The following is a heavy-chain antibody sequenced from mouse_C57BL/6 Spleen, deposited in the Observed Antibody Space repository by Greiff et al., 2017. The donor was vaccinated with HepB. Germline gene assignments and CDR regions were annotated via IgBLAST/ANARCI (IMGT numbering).Heavy chain of an antibody. Sequence: QVQLQQSGPGLVAPSQSLSITCTVSGFSFTSYGVSWVRQPPGKGLEWLGVIWGDWSTNYHSALISRLSISKDNSKSQVFLKLNSLQTDDTATYYCAKTVITTVVGYFDVWGTGTTVTVSS. J-gene: IGHJ1*03. CDR1: GFSFTSYG. D-gene: IGHD1-1*01. CDR3: AKTVITTVVGYFDV. CDR2: IWGDWST. V-gene: IGHV2-3*01.